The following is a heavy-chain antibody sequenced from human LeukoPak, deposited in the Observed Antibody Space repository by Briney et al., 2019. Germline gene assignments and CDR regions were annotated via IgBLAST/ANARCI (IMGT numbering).Heavy chain of an antibody. V-gene: IGHV4-34*01. CDR2: INHSGST. D-gene: IGHD2-15*01. CDR3: ARVPLWCSGGSCYQKYYFDY. Sequence: SETLSLTCAVYGGSFSGYYWSWIRQPPGKGLEWIGEINHSGSTNYNPSLKSRVTISVDTSKNQFSLKLGSVTAADTAVYYCARVPLWCSGGSCYQKYYFDYWGQGTLVTVSS. J-gene: IGHJ4*02. CDR1: GGSFSGYY.